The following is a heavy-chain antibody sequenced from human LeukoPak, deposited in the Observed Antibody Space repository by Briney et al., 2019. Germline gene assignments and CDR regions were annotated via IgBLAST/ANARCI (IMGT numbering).Heavy chain of an antibody. CDR1: GDSVSSKSDS. Sequence: SQTLSLTCALSGDSVSSKSDSWNWIRQSPSRGLEYLGRTRYRSTWNTFYSLSVQGRITINADTSRNQVSLRLNSVTPEDTALYYCVRDFNCAFDYWGQGTLVTVSS. CDR3: VRDFNCAFDY. J-gene: IGHJ4*02. V-gene: IGHV6-1*01. D-gene: IGHD1-20*01. CDR2: TRYRSTWNT.